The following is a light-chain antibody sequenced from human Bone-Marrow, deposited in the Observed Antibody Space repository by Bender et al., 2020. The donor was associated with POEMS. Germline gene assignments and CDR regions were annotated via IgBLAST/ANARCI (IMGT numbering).Light chain of an antibody. J-gene: IGLJ3*02. V-gene: IGLV1-44*01. CDR1: SSNIGAHA. Sequence: QSVLTQPPSASGTPGQRVTIPCSGGSSNIGAHAVNWYQYLPGTAPKLLLYSSHRPPSEVPDRFSGSRSGTSASLAISGLQSEDEADYYCEVWDDSLNGWVFGGGTKLTVL. CDR3: EVWDDSLNGWV. CDR2: SSH.